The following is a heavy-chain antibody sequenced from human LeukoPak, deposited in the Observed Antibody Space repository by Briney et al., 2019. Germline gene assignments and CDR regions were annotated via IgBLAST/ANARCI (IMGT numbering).Heavy chain of an antibody. D-gene: IGHD2-15*01. J-gene: IGHJ4*02. CDR2: ISGSGGST. CDR3: AKDTDIVVVVAFDY. Sequence: GGSLRLSCAASGFTFSSYAMSWVRQAPGKGLEWVSAISGSGGSTYYADSVKGRFTIFRDNSKNTLYLQMNSLRAEDTAVYYCAKDTDIVVVVAFDYWGQGTLVTVSS. V-gene: IGHV3-23*01. CDR1: GFTFSSYA.